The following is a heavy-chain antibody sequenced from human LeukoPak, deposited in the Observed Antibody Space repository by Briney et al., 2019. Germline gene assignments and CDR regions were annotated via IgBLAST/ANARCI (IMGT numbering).Heavy chain of an antibody. J-gene: IGHJ4*02. D-gene: IGHD6-19*01. Sequence: SETLSLTCTVSGGSVSSGSYYWSWIRPPPGKGLEWIGYIYYRGSTNYNPALKSRVTISVDTSKNQFSLKLSSVTAADTAVYYGARAAESSGWTDYWGQGTLVTVSS. CDR3: ARAAESSGWTDY. CDR2: IYYRGST. V-gene: IGHV4-61*01. CDR1: GGSVSSGSYY.